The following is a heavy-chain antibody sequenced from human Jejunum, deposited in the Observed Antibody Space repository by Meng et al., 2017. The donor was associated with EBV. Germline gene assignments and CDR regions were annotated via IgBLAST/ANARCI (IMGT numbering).Heavy chain of an antibody. CDR1: GGTVSSPSYY. CDR2: INQGGST. V-gene: IGHV4-61*01. D-gene: IGHD4-17*01. Sequence: VQLQESGPGEVRPPQTLSLTCTVCGGTVSSPSYYWSWIRQPPGKELEWIGDINQGGSTTYNPSLESRVTLSVDTSKNQFSLRLNSVTAADTAIYYCARAVNWDYGDYGAFDYWGQGALVTVSS. J-gene: IGHJ4*02. CDR3: ARAVNWDYGDYGAFDY.